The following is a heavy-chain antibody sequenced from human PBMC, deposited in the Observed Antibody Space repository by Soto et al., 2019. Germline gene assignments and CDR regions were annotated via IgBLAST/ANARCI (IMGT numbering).Heavy chain of an antibody. V-gene: IGHV4-31*03. Sequence: QVQLQESGPGLVKASQTLSLTCTVSGGTITNGGHFWSWIRQYPGNGLEWIGYIYYSGTTHYNPSLKSRVTISIDTSKNQFSLNLSSVTAADTAVYYCARVVSGSYLDYWGQGTLVTVSS. CDR1: GGTITNGGHF. J-gene: IGHJ4*02. CDR2: IYYSGTT. D-gene: IGHD1-26*01. CDR3: ARVVSGSYLDY.